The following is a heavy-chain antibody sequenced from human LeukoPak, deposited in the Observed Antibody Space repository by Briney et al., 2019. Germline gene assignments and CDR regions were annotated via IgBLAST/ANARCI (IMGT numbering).Heavy chain of an antibody. CDR3: AKGQELDDGVFDS. D-gene: IGHD1-1*01. CDR2: IRSNGDTT. Sequence: GGSLRLSCAASGXTFSSIAMTWVRQAPGKGLEWVSSIRSNGDTTYNADSVKGRFTVSRDNSKNTLYLQMNSLRVEGTAIYYCAKGQELDDGVFDSWGQGTLVTVSS. J-gene: IGHJ4*02. CDR1: GXTFSSIA. V-gene: IGHV3-23*01.